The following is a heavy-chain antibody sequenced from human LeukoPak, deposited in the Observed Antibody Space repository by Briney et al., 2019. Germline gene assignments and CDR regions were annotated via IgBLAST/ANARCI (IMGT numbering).Heavy chain of an antibody. D-gene: IGHD3-22*01. CDR1: GFTFSSYE. V-gene: IGHV3-48*03. J-gene: IGHJ3*02. CDR3: AREITPNSAYYNDAFDI. CDR2: ISSSGSSI. Sequence: GGSLRLSCAASGFTFSSYEMNWVRQAPGKGLEWVSYISSSGSSIYYTDSVKGRFTISRDNAKNSLYLQMNSLRAEDTAVYYCAREITPNSAYYNDAFDIWGQGTIVTVSS.